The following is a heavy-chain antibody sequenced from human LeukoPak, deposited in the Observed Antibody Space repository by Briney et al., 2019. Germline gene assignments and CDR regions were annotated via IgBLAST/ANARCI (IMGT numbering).Heavy chain of an antibody. CDR3: ARPGVGRYSSGRYRDY. CDR1: GGSFSGYY. J-gene: IGHJ4*02. V-gene: IGHV4-34*01. D-gene: IGHD6-19*01. Sequence: SETLSLTCAVYGGSFSGYYWSWIRQPPGKGLEWIGEINHSGSTNYNPSLKSRVTISVDTSKNQFSLKLSSVTAADTAVYYCARPGVGRYSSGRYRDYWGQGTLVTVSS. CDR2: INHSGST.